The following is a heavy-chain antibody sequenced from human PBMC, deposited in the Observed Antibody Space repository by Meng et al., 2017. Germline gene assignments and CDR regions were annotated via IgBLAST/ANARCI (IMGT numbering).Heavy chain of an antibody. CDR3: ARDLTHDYGDYLQ. D-gene: IGHD4-17*01. V-gene: IGHV3-48*03. Sequence: LSLTCAASGFTFSSYEMNWVRQAPGKGLEWVSYISSSGSTIYYADSVKGRFTISRDNAKNSLYLQMNSLRAEDTAVYYCARDLTHDYGDYLQWGQGTLVTVSS. J-gene: IGHJ4*02. CDR1: GFTFSSYE. CDR2: ISSSGSTI.